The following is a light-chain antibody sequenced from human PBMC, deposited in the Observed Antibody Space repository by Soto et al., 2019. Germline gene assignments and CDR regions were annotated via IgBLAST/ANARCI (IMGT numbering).Light chain of an antibody. CDR1: QSISSW. V-gene: IGKV1-5*03. CDR3: QQYHNYRT. J-gene: IGKJ1*01. Sequence: DIQMTQSPSTLSASVGDRVTITCRASQSISSWLAWYQQKPGKAPKLLIYKASSLESGVPSRFSGSGSGTEFPLTISSLQPDDFATYYCQQYHNYRTFGQGTKVEIK. CDR2: KAS.